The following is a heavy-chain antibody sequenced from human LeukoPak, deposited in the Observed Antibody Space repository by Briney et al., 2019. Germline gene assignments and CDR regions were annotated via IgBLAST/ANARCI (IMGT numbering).Heavy chain of an antibody. CDR1: GFTFSTNA. CDR2: ISYDGSNK. V-gene: IGHV3-30-3*01. CDR3: ARDPTDYGGNPYYFDY. J-gene: IGHJ4*02. Sequence: GGSLRLSCAASGFTFSTNAMHWVRQAPGKGLEWVAVISYDGSNKYYADSVKGRFTISRDNSKNTLYLQMNSLRAEDTAVYYCARDPTDYGGNPYYFDYWGQGTLVTVSS. D-gene: IGHD4-23*01.